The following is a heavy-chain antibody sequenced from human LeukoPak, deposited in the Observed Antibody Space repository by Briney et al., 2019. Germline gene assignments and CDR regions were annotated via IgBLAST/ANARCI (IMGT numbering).Heavy chain of an antibody. D-gene: IGHD3-22*01. V-gene: IGHV3-21*06. Sequence: GGSPRLSCAASGFTFSSYTMNWVRQAPGKGLEWVSSISSSSSYIYYADSVKGRFTISRDNAKNSLYLQMNSLRAEDTAVYYCARDNYDSSGYYFDWGQGTLVTVAS. CDR2: ISSSSSYI. CDR1: GFTFSSYT. CDR3: ARDNYDSSGYYFD. J-gene: IGHJ4*02.